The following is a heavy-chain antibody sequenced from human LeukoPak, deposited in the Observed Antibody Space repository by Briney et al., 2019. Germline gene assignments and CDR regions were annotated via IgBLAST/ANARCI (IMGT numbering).Heavy chain of an antibody. Sequence: SETLSLTCTVSGGSISSYYWSWIWQPPGKGLEWIGYIYYSGSTNYNPSLKSRVTISVDTSKNQFSLKLSSVTAADTAVYYCAREDGSGSYYSYFDYWGQGTLVTVSS. V-gene: IGHV4-59*01. J-gene: IGHJ4*02. CDR2: IYYSGST. CDR3: AREDGSGSYYSYFDY. D-gene: IGHD3-10*01. CDR1: GGSISSYY.